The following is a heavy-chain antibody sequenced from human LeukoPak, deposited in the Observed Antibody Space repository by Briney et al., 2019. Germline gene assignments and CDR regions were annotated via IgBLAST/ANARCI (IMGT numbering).Heavy chain of an antibody. Sequence: GESLKISCKGSGYSFTTYWIGWVRQMSGKGLEWMGIIYPGDSDTRYSPSFQGQVTMSADKSISTAYLQWSSLKASDTAMYYCARVEAVPGSEPGNFDFWGQGTLVTVSS. CDR2: IYPGDSDT. V-gene: IGHV5-51*01. J-gene: IGHJ4*02. CDR1: GYSFTTYW. CDR3: ARVEAVPGSEPGNFDF. D-gene: IGHD6-19*01.